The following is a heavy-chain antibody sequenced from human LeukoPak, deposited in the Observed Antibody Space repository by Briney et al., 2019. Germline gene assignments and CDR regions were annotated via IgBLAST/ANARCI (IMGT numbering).Heavy chain of an antibody. CDR2: ISSSSSTI. CDR3: ARDSGHAFDV. V-gene: IGHV3-48*01. J-gene: IGHJ3*01. CDR1: GFTFSSYS. D-gene: IGHD6-25*01. Sequence: PGGSLRLSCAASGFTFSSYSMNWVRQAPGKGLEWVSYISSSSSTIYYADSVKGRFTISRDNAKNSLYLQMNSLRAEDTAVYYCARDSGHAFDVWGQATMVTVSS.